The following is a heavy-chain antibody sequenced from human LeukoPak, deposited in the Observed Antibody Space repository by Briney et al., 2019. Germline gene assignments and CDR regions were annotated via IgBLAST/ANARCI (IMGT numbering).Heavy chain of an antibody. CDR3: ASQRITDFGVVIPRGFDS. CDR2: IYYSGST. CDR1: GGSISSYY. Sequence: SETLSLTCTVSGGSISSYYWGWIRQPPGKGLEWIGSIYYSGSTYYNPSLKSRVTISVDTSKNQFSLKLSSVTAADTAMYYCASQRITDFGVVIPRGFDSWGQGTLVPVSS. D-gene: IGHD3-3*01. J-gene: IGHJ4*02. V-gene: IGHV4-39*07.